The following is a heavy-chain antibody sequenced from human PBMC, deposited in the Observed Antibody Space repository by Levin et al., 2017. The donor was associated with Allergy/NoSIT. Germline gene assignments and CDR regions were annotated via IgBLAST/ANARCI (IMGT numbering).Heavy chain of an antibody. Sequence: TGGSLRLSCAASGFNFSDYYMSWIRQAPGKGLEWVSYIRSGGSYTSYADSVKGRFTISRDNVKNSLYLQMNSLRAEDTAVYFCATGENSGWDYWGQGTLVTVSS. J-gene: IGHJ4*02. V-gene: IGHV3-11*03. D-gene: IGHD6-19*01. CDR2: IRSGGSYT. CDR1: GFNFSDYY. CDR3: ATGENSGWDY.